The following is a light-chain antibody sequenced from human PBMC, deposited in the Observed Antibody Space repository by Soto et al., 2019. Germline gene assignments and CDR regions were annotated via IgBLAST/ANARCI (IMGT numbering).Light chain of an antibody. J-gene: IGLJ1*01. CDR1: SCNIGSNT. Sequence: VLTQPPSASGTPGQRVTISCSGSSCNIGSNTVNWYQQLPGTAPKLLIYSNNQRPSGVPDRFSGSKSGTSASLAISGLQSEDEADYYCAAWDDSLNGFYVFXTGTKVTVL. CDR2: SNN. V-gene: IGLV1-44*01. CDR3: AAWDDSLNGFYV.